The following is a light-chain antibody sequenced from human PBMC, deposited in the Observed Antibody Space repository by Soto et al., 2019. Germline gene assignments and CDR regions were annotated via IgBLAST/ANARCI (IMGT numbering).Light chain of an antibody. CDR1: QSISSW. CDR2: TAS. Sequence: DIQMTQSPSTLSASVGDRVTITCRASQSISSWLAWYQQKPGKAPKSLIYTASSLESGVPSRFSGSGSGTEFTLTICSLQPDDFATYYCQQYNSYPWTFGQGTKVEIK. J-gene: IGKJ1*01. V-gene: IGKV1-5*03. CDR3: QQYNSYPWT.